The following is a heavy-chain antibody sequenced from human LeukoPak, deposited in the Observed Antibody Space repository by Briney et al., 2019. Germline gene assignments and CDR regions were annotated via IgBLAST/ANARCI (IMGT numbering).Heavy chain of an antibody. CDR3: VRDRGGSGYYYFDL. Sequence: PGGSLRLSCAASGFTFSIYTMSWVRQAPGKGLEYISTISSNGGITYYADSVEGRFTISRDDYKNTLYLQMASLRAEDMAVYYCVRDRGGSGYYYFDLWDQGTLVTVSS. CDR2: ISSNGGIT. D-gene: IGHD5-12*01. CDR1: GFTFSIYT. J-gene: IGHJ4*02. V-gene: IGHV3-64*02.